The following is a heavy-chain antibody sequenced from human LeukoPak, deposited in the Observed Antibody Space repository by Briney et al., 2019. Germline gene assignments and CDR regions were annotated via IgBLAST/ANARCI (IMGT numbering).Heavy chain of an antibody. CDR1: GGSISSSDYY. Sequence: SETLSLTCTVSGGSISSSDYYWGWIRQPPGKGLEYIGIIYYSGSTYYNPSPKSRVTISVDTSKNQFSLKLTSVTAADTAVYFCARRLDDFIDGEGLHYWFDLWGQGTLVTVSS. D-gene: IGHD3-10*01. CDR3: ARRLDDFIDGEGLHYWFDL. CDR2: IYYSGST. J-gene: IGHJ5*02. V-gene: IGHV4-39*01.